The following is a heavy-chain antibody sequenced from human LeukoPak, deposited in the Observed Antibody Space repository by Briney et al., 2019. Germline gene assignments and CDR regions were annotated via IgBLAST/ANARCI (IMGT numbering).Heavy chain of an antibody. Sequence: GGSLRLSCVPSGFTFSVYAMSWVRHAPGEGLEWVSAISGSDGSTYYADSMKGRFTIYRDNPKNTLSLQINSLRAEDTAVYYCATQQLVPRGGERTLVTVP. D-gene: IGHD6-13*01. V-gene: IGHV3-23*01. CDR3: ATQQLVPR. CDR1: GFTFSVYA. J-gene: IGHJ1*01. CDR2: ISGSDGST.